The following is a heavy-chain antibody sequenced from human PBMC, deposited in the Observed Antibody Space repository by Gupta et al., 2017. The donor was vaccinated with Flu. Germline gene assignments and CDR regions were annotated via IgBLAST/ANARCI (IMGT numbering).Heavy chain of an antibody. Sequence: EVQLLESGGGSVQPGGSLRLSCAASGFTFRSYTMSWVRQAPGKGLEWVSAISDNSVYTYYADSVTGRFTISRDNSMKTLFLQMNSLRAEDTAVYYCVKGSSSARPYYFDYWGQGTLVTVSS. CDR2: ISDNSVYT. CDR1: GFTFRSYT. CDR3: VKGSSSARPYYFDY. D-gene: IGHD6-6*01. V-gene: IGHV3-23*01. J-gene: IGHJ4*02.